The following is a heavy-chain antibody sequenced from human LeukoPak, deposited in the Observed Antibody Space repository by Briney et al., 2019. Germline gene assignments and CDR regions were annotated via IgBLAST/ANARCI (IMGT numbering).Heavy chain of an antibody. D-gene: IGHD6-19*01. J-gene: IGHJ4*02. V-gene: IGHV3-23*01. CDR2: ISGSGGST. CDR3: AKRGSSGYYVLDY. CDR1: GFTFSTYA. Sequence: PGGSLRLSCAASGFTFSTYAMSWVRQAPGKGLEWVSAISGSGGSTYYADSVKGRFSISRDNSKNTLYLQMNSPRAEDTAVYYCAKRGSSGYYVLDYWGQGTLVTVSS.